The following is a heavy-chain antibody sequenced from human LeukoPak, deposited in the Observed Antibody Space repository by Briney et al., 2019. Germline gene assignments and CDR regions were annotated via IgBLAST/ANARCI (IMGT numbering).Heavy chain of an antibody. CDR3: ARGPSHGGFDI. D-gene: IGHD4-23*01. CDR2: IDTNSGVT. V-gene: IGHV1-2*02. J-gene: IGHJ3*02. Sequence: ASVKVSCKASGYTFIDYYIHWIRQAPGQGLEWMGDIDTNSGVTRYAQSFQGRVALSRDTSVSTAYMELSSLRSDDTAVYYCARGPSHGGFDIWGQGTMVTVSS. CDR1: GYTFIDYY.